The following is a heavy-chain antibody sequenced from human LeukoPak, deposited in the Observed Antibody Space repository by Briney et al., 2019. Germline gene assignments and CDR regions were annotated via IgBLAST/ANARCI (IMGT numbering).Heavy chain of an antibody. D-gene: IGHD3-22*01. CDR1: GYTFTSYY. CDR3: ARDRSYYDSSGYPSY. CDR2: INPSGGSR. J-gene: IGHJ4*02. Sequence: ASVKVSCKASGYTFTSYYMHWVRQAPGQGLEWMGIINPSGGSRSYAQKFQGRVTMTRDTSTSTVYMELSSLRSEDTAVYYCARDRSYYDSSGYPSYWGQGTLVTVSS. V-gene: IGHV1-46*01.